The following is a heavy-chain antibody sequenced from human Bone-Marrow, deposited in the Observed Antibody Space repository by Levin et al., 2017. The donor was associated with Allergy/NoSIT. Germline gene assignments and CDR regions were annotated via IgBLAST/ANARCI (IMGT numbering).Heavy chain of an antibody. Sequence: GESLKISCAASGFTFSSYGMIWVRQAPGKGLEWVSSISGSGGDTYYADSVKGRFTISRDNSKNTLYLQMNSLRAEDTAIYYCSRGKASDYSHRPYFDYWGQGTLVTVSS. CDR3: SRGKASDYSHRPYFDY. V-gene: IGHV3-23*01. CDR2: ISGSGGDT. J-gene: IGHJ4*02. CDR1: GFTFSSYG. D-gene: IGHD3-16*01.